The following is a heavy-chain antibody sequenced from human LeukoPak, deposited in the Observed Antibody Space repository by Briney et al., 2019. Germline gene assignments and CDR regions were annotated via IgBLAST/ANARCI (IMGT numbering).Heavy chain of an antibody. J-gene: IGHJ4*02. CDR2: VYYSETT. V-gene: IGHV4-39*01. CDR3: ARHQNIFRFLQWLSPDYFDY. Sequence: SETLSLTCNVSGGSVNIGSYYWGWIRQPPGKGPEWIGSVYYSETTYYNPSLKSRVTTSIDTSKNQFSLKLSSVTAADTAVYYRARHQNIFRFLQWLSPDYFDYWGQGILVTVSS. D-gene: IGHD3-3*01. CDR1: GGSVNIGSYY.